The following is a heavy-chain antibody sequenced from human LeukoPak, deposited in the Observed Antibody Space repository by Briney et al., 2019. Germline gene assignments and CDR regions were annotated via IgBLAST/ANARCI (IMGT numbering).Heavy chain of an antibody. CDR3: ARLVGAATDPFDY. V-gene: IGHV4-39*01. Sequence: PSETLSLTCTVSGGSISSRSYYWGWIRQPPGKGLEWIASIYYSGSTYYNPSLKSRVTISIDTSKNQFSLKVSSVTAADTAVYYCARLVGAATDPFDYWGQGTPVTVSS. CDR1: GGSISSRSYY. CDR2: IYYSGST. D-gene: IGHD1-26*01. J-gene: IGHJ4*02.